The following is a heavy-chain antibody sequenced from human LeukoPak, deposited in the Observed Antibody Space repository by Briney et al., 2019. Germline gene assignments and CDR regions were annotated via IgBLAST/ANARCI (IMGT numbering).Heavy chain of an antibody. V-gene: IGHV4-61*02. Sequence: PSETLSLTCTVSGGSISSSSYYWGWIRQPPGKGLEWIGRIYTSGSTNYNPSLKSRVTISVDTSKNQFSLKLSSVTAADTAVYYCARDRQGPDAFDIWGQGTMVTVSS. CDR2: IYTSGST. CDR1: GGSISSSSYY. CDR3: ARDRQGPDAFDI. J-gene: IGHJ3*02.